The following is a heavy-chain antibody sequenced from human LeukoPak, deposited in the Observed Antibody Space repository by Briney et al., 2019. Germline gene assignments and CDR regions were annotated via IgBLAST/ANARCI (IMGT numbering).Heavy chain of an antibody. CDR1: NYYISSGSY. D-gene: IGHD2-2*01. CDR3: ARANDRGGTSPLDY. Sequence: RPSETLSLTCGVSNYYISSGSYWSWIRQPPGKGLEWIGSIYHTGSAYYSSSPQSRVTISVDTSKNQFSVKLSSVTAADTAVYYCARANDRGGTSPLDYWGQGTLVTVSS. V-gene: IGHV4-38-2*01. J-gene: IGHJ4*02. CDR2: IYHTGSA.